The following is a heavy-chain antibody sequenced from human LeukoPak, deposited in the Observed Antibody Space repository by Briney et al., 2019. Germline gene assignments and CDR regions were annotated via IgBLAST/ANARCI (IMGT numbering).Heavy chain of an antibody. V-gene: IGHV3-23*01. CDR1: GFTFSNYA. Sequence: PGGSLRLSCAASGFTFSNYAMGWVRQAPGKGLEWVSTISGSGGRTYYADSVKGRFTISRDNSKNTLYLQVNSLRAEDTAVYYCAKGLWDYYGSGIMYYTMDVWGQGTTVTVS. J-gene: IGHJ6*02. CDR2: ISGSGGRT. D-gene: IGHD3-10*01. CDR3: AKGLWDYYGSGIMYYTMDV.